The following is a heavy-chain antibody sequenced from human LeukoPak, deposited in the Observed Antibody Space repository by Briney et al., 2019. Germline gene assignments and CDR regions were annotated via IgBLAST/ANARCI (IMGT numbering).Heavy chain of an antibody. CDR3: ARGWSDFWSGYLTAGFDY. D-gene: IGHD3-3*01. CDR1: GGSIASSSNY. CDR2: IYYSGNT. Sequence: PSETLSLTCTASGGSIASSSNYWVWIRQPPGKGLEWIGSIYYSGNTYYNPSLKSRVTISVDTSKNQFSLKLSSVTAADSAVYYCARGWSDFWSGYLTAGFDYWGQGTLVTVSS. J-gene: IGHJ4*02. V-gene: IGHV4-39*07.